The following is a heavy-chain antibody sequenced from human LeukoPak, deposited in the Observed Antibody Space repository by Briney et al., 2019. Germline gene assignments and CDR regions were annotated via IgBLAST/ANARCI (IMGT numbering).Heavy chain of an antibody. Sequence: GRSLRLSCAASGFTFSSYAMHWVRQAPGKGLEWVAVISYDGSNKYYADSVKGRFTISRDNSKNTLYLQMNSLRAEDTAVYYCARDRTAGLWFGELSHWGQGTLVTVSS. J-gene: IGHJ4*02. CDR2: ISYDGSNK. V-gene: IGHV3-30-3*01. CDR1: GFTFSSYA. D-gene: IGHD3-10*01. CDR3: ARDRTAGLWFGELSH.